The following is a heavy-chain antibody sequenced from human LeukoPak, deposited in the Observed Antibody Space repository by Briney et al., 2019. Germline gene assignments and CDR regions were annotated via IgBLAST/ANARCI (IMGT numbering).Heavy chain of an antibody. Sequence: GGSLRLSCAASGFTFSNYWMSWVRQAPRKGLEWVAHINMDGSEKYYVDSVKGRFTISRDNAKNSLYLQMNSLRVEDTAVYYCARDKVTYWGQGTLVTVSS. V-gene: IGHV3-7*01. CDR3: ARDKVTY. J-gene: IGHJ4*02. CDR2: INMDGSEK. CDR1: GFTFSNYW.